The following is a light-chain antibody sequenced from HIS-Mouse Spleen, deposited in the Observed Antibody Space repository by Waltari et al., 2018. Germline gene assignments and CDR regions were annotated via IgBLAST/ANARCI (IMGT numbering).Light chain of an antibody. J-gene: IGLJ2*01. CDR3: QSADSSGTIVV. Sequence: SYELTQPPSVSVSPGQTARITCSGDALPKQYAYWYQQKPGQAPVLVISKDSERPSGSPERFSGSSAGTTVTLTISGVQAEDEADYCCQSADSSGTIVVFGGGTKLTVL. V-gene: IGLV3-25*03. CDR1: ALPKQY. CDR2: KDS.